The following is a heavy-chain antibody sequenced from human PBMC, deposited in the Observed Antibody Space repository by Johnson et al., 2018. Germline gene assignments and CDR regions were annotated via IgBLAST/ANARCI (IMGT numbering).Heavy chain of an antibody. Sequence: QVQLVQSGGGVVQPGRSRRLSCAASGFTFSSYAMHWVRQAPGKGLQWVAVISTDGSNKYYADSVKGRFTISRDNSKNTRYLQMNSLRAEDPAVYFCARGGNGYKFYYYYYMDVWGKGTTVTVSS. CDR2: ISTDGSNK. J-gene: IGHJ6*03. CDR3: ARGGNGYKFYYYYYMDV. D-gene: IGHD5-24*01. V-gene: IGHV3-30*04. CDR1: GFTFSSYA.